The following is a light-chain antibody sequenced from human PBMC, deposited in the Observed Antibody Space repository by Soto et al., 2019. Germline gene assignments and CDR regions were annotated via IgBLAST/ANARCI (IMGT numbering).Light chain of an antibody. V-gene: IGKV3D-15*01. Sequence: EIVMTQSPVILSVSPGERATLSCRASQNININLAWYQQRPGQAPRVLIYGASSRASGIPDMFSGSGSGTDFTLTINRLEPDDFAFYYCQQYKDWPPLTFGGGTRVDMK. J-gene: IGKJ4*01. CDR1: QNININ. CDR2: GAS. CDR3: QQYKDWPPLT.